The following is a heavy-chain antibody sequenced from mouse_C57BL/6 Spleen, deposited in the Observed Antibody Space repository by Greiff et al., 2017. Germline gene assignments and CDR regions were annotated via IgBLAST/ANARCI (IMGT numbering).Heavy chain of an antibody. CDR1: GYTFTSYW. CDR2: IDPSDSYT. CDR3: ARYHYGSGDYFDY. J-gene: IGHJ2*01. Sequence: VQLQQSGAELVMPGASVKLSCKASGYTFTSYWMHWVKQRPGQGLEWIGEIDPSDSYTNYNQKFKGKSTLTVDKSSSTAYMQLSSLTSEDSAVYYCARYHYGSGDYFDYWGQGTTLTVSS. V-gene: IGHV1-69*01. D-gene: IGHD1-1*01.